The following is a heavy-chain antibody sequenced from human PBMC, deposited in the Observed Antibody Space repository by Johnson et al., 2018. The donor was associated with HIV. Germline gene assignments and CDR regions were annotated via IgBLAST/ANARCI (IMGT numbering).Heavy chain of an antibody. CDR1: GFYFSSSW. CDR2: ISNDGSVT. Sequence: VQLVESWGGLVQPGGSLRLSCAASGFYFSSSWMHWVRQAPGKGLVWVSRISNDGSVTTYADSVKRRFFISSDNSKNALYLQMNSLRAEDTAVYYCTRGLDYYDSTGFRSASFDIWGQGTMVIVSP. D-gene: IGHD3-22*01. J-gene: IGHJ3*02. V-gene: IGHV3-74*02. CDR3: TRGLDYYDSTGFRSASFDI.